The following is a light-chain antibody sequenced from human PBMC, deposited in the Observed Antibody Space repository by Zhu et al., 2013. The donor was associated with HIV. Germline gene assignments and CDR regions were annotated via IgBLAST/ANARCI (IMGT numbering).Light chain of an antibody. V-gene: IGLV1-40*01. CDR2: ANT. J-gene: IGLJ1*01. CDR3: QSYDNTVTSPYV. Sequence: QSVLTQPPSVSGAPGQTITISCTGSNSNLGAGFDVHWYQHLPGRAPKLLIYANTDRPSGVPDRFSGSKSGTSASLAITGLQADDEGDYYCQSYDNTVTSPYVFGTGTKVTVL. CDR1: NSNLGAGFD.